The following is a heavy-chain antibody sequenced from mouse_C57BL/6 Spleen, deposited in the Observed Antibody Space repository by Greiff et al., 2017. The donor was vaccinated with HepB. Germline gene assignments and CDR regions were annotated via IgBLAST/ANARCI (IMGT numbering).Heavy chain of an antibody. V-gene: IGHV1-61*01. Sequence: QVQLQQPGAELVRPGSSVKLSCKASGYTFTSYWMDWVKQRPGQGLEWIGNIYPSDSETHYNQKFKDKATLTVDKSSSTAYMQLSSLTSEDSAVYCCARLDGSILPFDVWGTGTTVTVSS. CDR2: IYPSDSET. CDR1: GYTFTSYW. J-gene: IGHJ1*03. CDR3: ARLDGSILPFDV. D-gene: IGHD2-3*01.